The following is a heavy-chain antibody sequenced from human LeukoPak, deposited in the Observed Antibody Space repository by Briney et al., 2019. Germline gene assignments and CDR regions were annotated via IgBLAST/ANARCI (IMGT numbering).Heavy chain of an antibody. CDR1: GASISSNNW. D-gene: IGHD6-13*01. CDR3: AREGMAAAGTSNWFDP. J-gene: IGHJ5*02. CDR2: IYHSGST. V-gene: IGHV4-4*02. Sequence: SGTLSLTCAVSGASISSNNWWWSWVRQPPGKGLEWIGEIYHSGSTNYNPSLKSRVTMSVDKSKNQFSLKLSSVTAADTAVYYCAREGMAAAGTSNWFDPWGQGTLVTVSS.